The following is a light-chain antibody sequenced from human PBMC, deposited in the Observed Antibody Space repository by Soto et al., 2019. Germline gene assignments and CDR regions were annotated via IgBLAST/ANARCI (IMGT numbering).Light chain of an antibody. CDR3: LQESNYPLT. CDR1: QGVRDD. J-gene: IGKJ4*01. Sequence: IQMTQSASSLSASVGDRVTITCRASQGVRDDVGWYQQKPGKAPKLLIYSASTLQSGVPSRFSGSGSGTDFTLTIIGLQPEDFATYYCLQESNYPLTFGGGTKVEIK. V-gene: IGKV1-6*01. CDR2: SAS.